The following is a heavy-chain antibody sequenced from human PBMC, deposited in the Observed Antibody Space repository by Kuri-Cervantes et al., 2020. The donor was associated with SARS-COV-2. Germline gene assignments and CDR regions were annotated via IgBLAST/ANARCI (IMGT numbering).Heavy chain of an antibody. Sequence: GGSLRLSCAASGFTFSSYSMNWVRQAPGKGLEWVSYISSSSSTIYYADSVKGRFTISRDNAKNTLYLQMNSLRAEDTAVYYCASGLDLGDSSGSTDFDYWGQGTLVTVSS. CDR1: GFTFSSYS. CDR2: ISSSSSTI. V-gene: IGHV3-48*04. CDR3: ASGLDLGDSSGSTDFDY. D-gene: IGHD3-22*01. J-gene: IGHJ4*02.